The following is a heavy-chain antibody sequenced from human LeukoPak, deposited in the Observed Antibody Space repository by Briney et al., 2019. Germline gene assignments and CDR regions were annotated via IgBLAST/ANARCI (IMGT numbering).Heavy chain of an antibody. J-gene: IGHJ4*02. CDR1: GFSLSTYW. CDR2: IKQDGSEQ. V-gene: IGHV3-7*01. Sequence: PGGSLRLSCAASGFSLSTYWMSWVRQAPGKGLEWVANIKQDGSEQYYGDSVKGRFTISRDNANNSLFLQMDSLTAEDTAVYYCAREGRWRYDILTDYFDYWGQGILVTVSS. D-gene: IGHD3-9*01. CDR3: AREGRWRYDILTDYFDY.